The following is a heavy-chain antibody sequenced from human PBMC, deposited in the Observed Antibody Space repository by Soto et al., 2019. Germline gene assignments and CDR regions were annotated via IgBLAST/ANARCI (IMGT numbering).Heavy chain of an antibody. CDR1: GYSFTSYW. Sequence: GESLKISCKGSGYSFTSYWIGWVRQMPGKGLEWMGIIYPGDSDTRYSPSFQGQVTISADKSISTAYLQWSSLKASDTAMYYCARPDRSASSGPDYYYYYGMDVWGQGTTVTVSS. CDR2: IYPGDSDT. V-gene: IGHV5-51*01. J-gene: IGHJ6*02. D-gene: IGHD3-22*01. CDR3: ARPDRSASSGPDYYYYYGMDV.